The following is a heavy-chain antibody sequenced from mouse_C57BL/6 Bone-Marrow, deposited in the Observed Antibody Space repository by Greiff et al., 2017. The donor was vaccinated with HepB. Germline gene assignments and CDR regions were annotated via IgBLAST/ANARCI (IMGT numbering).Heavy chain of an antibody. Sequence: EVQLVESGGGLVQPGGSLKLSCAASGFTFSDYYMYWVRQTPEKRLEWVAYISNGGGSTYYPDTVKGRFTISRDNAKNTLYLQMSRLKSEDTAMYYCARRYSNPYAMDYWGQGTSVTVSS. V-gene: IGHV5-12*01. CDR1: GFTFSDYY. J-gene: IGHJ4*01. CDR2: ISNGGGST. CDR3: ARRYSNPYAMDY. D-gene: IGHD2-5*01.